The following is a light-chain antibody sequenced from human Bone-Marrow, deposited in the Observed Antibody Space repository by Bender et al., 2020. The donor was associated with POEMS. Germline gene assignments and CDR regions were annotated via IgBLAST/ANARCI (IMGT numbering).Light chain of an antibody. CDR2: DVS. CDR1: SSDVGGYNY. CDR3: SSYAGSNSVV. Sequence: QSALTQPRSVSGSPGQSVTISCTGTSSDVGGYNYVSWYQQHPGKVPRLMIYDVSQRPSWVPDRFSGSKSGNTASLTVSGLQAEDEADYYCSSYAGSNSVVFGGGTKLTVL. V-gene: IGLV2-11*01. J-gene: IGLJ2*01.